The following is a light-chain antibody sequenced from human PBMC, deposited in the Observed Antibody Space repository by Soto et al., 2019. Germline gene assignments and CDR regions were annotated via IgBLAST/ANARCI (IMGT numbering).Light chain of an antibody. J-gene: IGKJ5*01. V-gene: IGKV3-15*01. CDR2: GAS. Sequence: DIEMTQYHVTLSVSPGERATLSCRASQSVSSNLAWYQQKPGQAPRLLIYGASTRATGIPARFSGSGSGTEFTLTISSRSSEDLGVHYCQQDTSLAPMRFCEGARLAVK. CDR3: QQDTSLAPMR. CDR1: QSVSSN.